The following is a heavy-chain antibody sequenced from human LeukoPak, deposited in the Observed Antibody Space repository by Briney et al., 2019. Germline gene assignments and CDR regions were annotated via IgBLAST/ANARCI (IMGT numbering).Heavy chain of an antibody. CDR1: GFTFSSYS. J-gene: IGHJ4*02. Sequence: GGSLRLSCAASGFTFSSYSMNWVRQAPGKGLEWVSSISSSSSYIYYADSVKGRFTISRDNSKNTLYLQMNSLRAEDTAVYYCAKGLTYSSGWYYFDYWGQGTLVTVSS. CDR2: ISSSSSYI. CDR3: AKGLTYSSGWYYFDY. D-gene: IGHD6-19*01. V-gene: IGHV3-21*04.